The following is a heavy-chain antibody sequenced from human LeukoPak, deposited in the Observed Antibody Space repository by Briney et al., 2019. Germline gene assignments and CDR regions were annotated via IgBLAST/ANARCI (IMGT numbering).Heavy chain of an antibody. CDR2: INPNSGDT. J-gene: IGHJ3*02. D-gene: IGHD6-19*01. V-gene: IGHV1-2*02. Sequence: ASVKVSCKASGYTFTGYYMHWVRQAPGQGLEWMGWINPNSGDTNYSQKFQGRVSMTRDTSINTAYMEPSRLTSDDTAVYYCARDLYSSGWTDAFDIWGQGTMVTVSS. CDR3: ARDLYSSGWTDAFDI. CDR1: GYTFTGYY.